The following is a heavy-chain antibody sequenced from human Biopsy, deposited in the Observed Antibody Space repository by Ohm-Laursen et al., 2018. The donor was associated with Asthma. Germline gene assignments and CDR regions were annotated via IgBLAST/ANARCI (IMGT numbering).Heavy chain of an antibody. J-gene: IGHJ3*01. CDR2: IRPGQPDI. D-gene: IGHD3-22*01. Sequence: GSLRLSCTAVGFAFSNYPMSWARQAPGKGLAWVGTIRPGQPDIDYESPVRGRFFISRDDSKNTLYLDMTSLRAEDTAVYYCVKDTLIDSKNYYTFEVWGQGTMVTVSS. CDR1: GFAFSNYP. V-gene: IGHV3-23*01. CDR3: VKDTLIDSKNYYTFEV.